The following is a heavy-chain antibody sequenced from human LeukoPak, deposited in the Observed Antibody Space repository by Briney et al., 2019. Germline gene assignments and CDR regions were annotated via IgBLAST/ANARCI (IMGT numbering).Heavy chain of an antibody. V-gene: IGHV3-23*01. CDR1: GFTFSTYA. CDR3: AKGARNTAPDY. Sequence: GGSLRLSCTASGFTFSTYAMSWVRQAPGKGLEWVSSISSSGGNTYYADSVKGRFTISRDNSKNTVYLQMNSLTAEDTAVYYCAKGARNTAPDYWGQGTLVTVSS. CDR2: ISSSGGNT. D-gene: IGHD5-18*01. J-gene: IGHJ4*02.